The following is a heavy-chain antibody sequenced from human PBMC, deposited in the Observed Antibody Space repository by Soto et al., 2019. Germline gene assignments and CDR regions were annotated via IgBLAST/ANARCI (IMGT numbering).Heavy chain of an antibody. CDR2: INPSGGST. Sequence: ASVKVSCKASGGTFSSYAISWVRQAPGQGLEWMGIINPSGGSTSYAQKFQGRVTMTRDTSTSTVYMELSSLRSEDTAVYYCARDLTVYYYGSGSSYYFDYWGQGTLVTVSS. CDR3: ARDLTVYYYGSGSSYYFDY. CDR1: GGTFSSYA. J-gene: IGHJ4*02. V-gene: IGHV1-46*03. D-gene: IGHD3-10*01.